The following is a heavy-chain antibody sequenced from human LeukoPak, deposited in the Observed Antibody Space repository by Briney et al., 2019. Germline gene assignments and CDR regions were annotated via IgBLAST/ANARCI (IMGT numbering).Heavy chain of an antibody. Sequence: PGGSLRLSCAASGFTFSNYWMNWVRQAPGKGLEWVSYISSSSSTIYYADSVKGRFTISRDNAKNSLYLQMNSLRAEDTAVYYCARAEGPDVLLWFGELLGFAYYWGQGTLVTVSS. D-gene: IGHD3-10*01. V-gene: IGHV3-48*04. CDR3: ARAEGPDVLLWFGELLGFAYY. CDR2: ISSSSSTI. J-gene: IGHJ4*02. CDR1: GFTFSNYW.